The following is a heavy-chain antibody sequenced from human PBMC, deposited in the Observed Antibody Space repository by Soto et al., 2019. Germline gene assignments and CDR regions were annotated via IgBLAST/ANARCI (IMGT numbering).Heavy chain of an antibody. D-gene: IGHD3-3*01. J-gene: IGHJ6*02. V-gene: IGHV3-11*06. CDR2: ISSSSSYT. CDR3: ARDEILNSITIFGVVIDYYYGMDV. Sequence: GGSLRLSCAASGFTFSDYYMSWIRQAPGKGLEWVSYISSSSSYTNYADSVKGRFTISRDNAKNPLYLQMNSLRAEDTAVYYCARDEILNSITIFGVVIDYYYGMDVWGQGTTVTVSS. CDR1: GFTFSDYY.